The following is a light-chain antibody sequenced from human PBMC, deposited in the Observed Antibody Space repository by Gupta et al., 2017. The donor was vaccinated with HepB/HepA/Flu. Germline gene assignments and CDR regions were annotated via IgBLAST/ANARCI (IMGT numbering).Light chain of an antibody. Sequence: EIVLTQSPGTLSLSPGERATLSCRASQSVSSTYLAWYQQKPGQAPRLLIYGASSRATGIPDRFSGSGSGTDFTLTISRLEPEDVAVYYCQQYGSSPYTFGQGTNLEIK. J-gene: IGKJ2*01. CDR2: GAS. V-gene: IGKV3-20*01. CDR1: QSVSSTY. CDR3: QQYGSSPYT.